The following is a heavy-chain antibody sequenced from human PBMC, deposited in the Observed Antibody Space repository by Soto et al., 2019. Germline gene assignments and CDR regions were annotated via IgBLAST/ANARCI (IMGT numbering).Heavy chain of an antibody. Sequence: QVQLLQSGAEVKRPGSSVRVSCKASGGTFSTNGINWVRQAPGQGLEWMGGILPMFGTANYAQKFQGRVTITADKSTSKVYMDLSSLRSEDTATYYCARRPSRYCSGGGCYSGDYYGLDVWGQGTTVTVSS. CDR1: GGTFSTNG. V-gene: IGHV1-69*06. J-gene: IGHJ6*02. CDR2: ILPMFGTA. CDR3: ARRPSRYCSGGGCYSGDYYGLDV. D-gene: IGHD2-15*01.